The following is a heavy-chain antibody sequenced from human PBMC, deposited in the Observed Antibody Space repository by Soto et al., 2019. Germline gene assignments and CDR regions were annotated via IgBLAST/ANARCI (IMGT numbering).Heavy chain of an antibody. J-gene: IGHJ6*02. Sequence: RLSCAASGFTFSSYSMNWVRQAPGKGLEWVSSISSSSSYIYYADSVKGRFTISRDNAKNSLYLQMNSLRAEDTAVYYCARDLATTVISYYYYGMDVWGQGTTVTVSS. D-gene: IGHD4-17*01. CDR3: ARDLATTVISYYYYGMDV. CDR1: GFTFSSYS. V-gene: IGHV3-21*01. CDR2: ISSSSSYI.